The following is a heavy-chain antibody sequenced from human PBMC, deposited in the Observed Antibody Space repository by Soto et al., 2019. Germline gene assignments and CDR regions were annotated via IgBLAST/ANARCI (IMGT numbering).Heavy chain of an antibody. CDR2: IIPIFGTT. D-gene: IGHD5-18*01. CDR1: GDTLNSYT. CDR3: ATTDTAVGDY. V-gene: IGHV1-69*01. J-gene: IGHJ4*02. Sequence: SVKVACKASGDTLNSYTIGWVRQSPGQGLEWMGVIIPIFGTTNYAQKFQGRVTITADESASTVYMEVSSLKSEDTAVYYCATTDTAVGDYWGQVTLVTIST.